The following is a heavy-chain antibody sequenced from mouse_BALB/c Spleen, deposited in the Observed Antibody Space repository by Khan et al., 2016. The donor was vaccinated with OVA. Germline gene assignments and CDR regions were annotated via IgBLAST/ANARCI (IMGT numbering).Heavy chain of an antibody. J-gene: IGHJ3*01. CDR1: GYTFTSYY. V-gene: IGHV1S81*02. Sequence: QVQLKQSGAELVKPGASVRLSCKASGYTFTSYYLYWVKQRPGQGLEWIGDINPNNGGTNFNEKFRTKATLTVDKSSNTANMELSRLTSEDSAVYYCTSSGYGTFAYWGQGTLVTVSA. D-gene: IGHD1-1*02. CDR2: INPNNGGT. CDR3: TSSGYGTFAY.